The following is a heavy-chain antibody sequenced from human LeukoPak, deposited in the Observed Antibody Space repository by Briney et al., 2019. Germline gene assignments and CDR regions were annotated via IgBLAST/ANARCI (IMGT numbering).Heavy chain of an antibody. CDR2: INHSGST. D-gene: IGHD3-22*01. V-gene: IGHV4-34*01. CDR1: GGSFSGYY. Sequence: SETLSLTCAVYGGSFSGYYWSRLRQPPGKGLEWIGEINHSGSTNYNPSLKSRVTISVDTSKNQFSLKLSSVTAADTAVYYCARGYYYDSSGYYWKWGQGTLVTVSS. J-gene: IGHJ4*02. CDR3: ARGYYYDSSGYYWK.